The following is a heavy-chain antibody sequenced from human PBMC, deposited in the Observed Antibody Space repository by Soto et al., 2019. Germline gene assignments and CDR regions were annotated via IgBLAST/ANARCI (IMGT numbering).Heavy chain of an antibody. CDR3: ARDPSCSSTSCPGY. V-gene: IGHV3-53*01. J-gene: IGHJ4*02. CDR2: IYGGDYT. Sequence: HPGGSLRLSCAASGFAVSSNYMSWVRQAPGKGLEWVSVIYGGDYTYYADSVKGRFTISRDNSKNTLFLQMNSLRAEDTAVYYCARDPSCSSTSCPGYWGQGTLVTVSS. CDR1: GFAVSSNY. D-gene: IGHD2-2*01.